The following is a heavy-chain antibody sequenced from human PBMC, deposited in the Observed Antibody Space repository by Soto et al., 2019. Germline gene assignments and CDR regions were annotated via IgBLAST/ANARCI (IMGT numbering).Heavy chain of an antibody. J-gene: IGHJ3*02. Sequence: GGALRLSCAASGFTFSSYGMHWFRQAPGKGLEWVAVISYDGSNKYYADSVKGRFTISRDNSKNTLYLQMNSLRAEDTAVYYCAKDGGGGGAFDIWGQGTMVTVSS. CDR2: ISYDGSNK. V-gene: IGHV3-30*18. D-gene: IGHD3-16*01. CDR3: AKDGGGGGAFDI. CDR1: GFTFSSYG.